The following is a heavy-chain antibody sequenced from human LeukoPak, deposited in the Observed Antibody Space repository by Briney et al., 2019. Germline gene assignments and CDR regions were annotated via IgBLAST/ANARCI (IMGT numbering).Heavy chain of an antibody. CDR3: ANLVVVAGTGGY. V-gene: IGHV3-48*03. CDR2: ISSSGTSK. CDR1: GFTFRDCE. D-gene: IGHD2-15*01. Sequence: GGTLRLSCAASGFTFRDCEMSWVRQAPGKGLEWVSYISSSGTSKWYADSLKGRFTISRDNAKNSLFLQMNSLRADDTAVYYCANLVVVAGTGGYWGQGTLVTVSS. J-gene: IGHJ4*02.